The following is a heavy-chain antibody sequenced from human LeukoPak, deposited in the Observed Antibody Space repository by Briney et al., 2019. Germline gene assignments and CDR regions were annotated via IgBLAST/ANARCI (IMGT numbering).Heavy chain of an antibody. J-gene: IGHJ4*02. V-gene: IGHV1-46*01. CDR2: INPSGGST. D-gene: IGHD1-26*01. CDR3: AREGGQ. CDR1: GYTFSDHY. Sequence: AASVKVSCKASGYTFSDHYMYWVRQAPGQGLEWMGMINPSGGSTKYAQKFQGRVTMTRDTSTSTVYMELSSLRSEDTAVYYCAREGGQWGQGTLVTVSS.